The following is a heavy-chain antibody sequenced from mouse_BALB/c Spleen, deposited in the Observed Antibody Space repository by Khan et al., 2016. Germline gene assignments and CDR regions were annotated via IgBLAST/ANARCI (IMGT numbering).Heavy chain of an antibody. CDR2: IDPYNGVS. V-gene: IGHV1S135*01. CDR1: GYAFTTYN. Sequence: VQLQQSGPELVKPGASVKVSCKGSGYAFTTYNMYWVKQSHGKSLEWIGYIDPYNGVSSYNQKFKDKATLTVDESSSTAYMHLNSLTSEDSAVYYCARWDGIYVPFAYWGQGTLVTVSA. D-gene: IGHD2-1*01. J-gene: IGHJ3*01. CDR3: ARWDGIYVPFAY.